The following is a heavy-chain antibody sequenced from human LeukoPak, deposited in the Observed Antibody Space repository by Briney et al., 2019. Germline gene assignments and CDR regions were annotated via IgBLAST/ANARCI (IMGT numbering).Heavy chain of an antibody. CDR3: ARGRSPDSSGLYFDY. CDR2: IYPGDSDT. D-gene: IGHD3-22*01. V-gene: IGHV5-51*01. J-gene: IGHJ4*02. Sequence: GESLKISCKGSGYSFTSYWIGWVRQMPGKGLEWMGIIYPGDSDTRYSPSFQGQVTISADKSISTAYLQWSSLKLSDTAMYYCARGRSPDSSGLYFDYWGQGTLVTVSS. CDR1: GYSFTSYW.